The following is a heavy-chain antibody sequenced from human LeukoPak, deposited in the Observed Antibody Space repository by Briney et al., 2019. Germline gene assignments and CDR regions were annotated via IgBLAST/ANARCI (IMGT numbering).Heavy chain of an antibody. CDR1: GYTFTGYY. CDR2: INPNSGGT. J-gene: IGHJ4*02. Sequence: VASVKVSCKASGYTFTGYYMHWVRQAPGQGLEWMGWINPNSGGTNYAQKFQGRVTMTRDTSISTAYMELSRLRSDDTAVYYCARRVRYDFWSGYEGITGTNYFDYWGQGTLVTVSS. D-gene: IGHD3-3*01. V-gene: IGHV1-2*02. CDR3: ARRVRYDFWSGYEGITGTNYFDY.